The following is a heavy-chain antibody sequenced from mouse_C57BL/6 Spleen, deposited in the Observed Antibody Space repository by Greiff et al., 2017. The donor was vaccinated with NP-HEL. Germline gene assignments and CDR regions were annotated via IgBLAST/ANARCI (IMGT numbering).Heavy chain of an antibody. CDR2: IHPNSGST. Sequence: VQLQQPGAELVKPGASVKLSCKASGYTFTSYWMHWVKQRPGQGLEWIGMIHPNSGSTNYNEKFKSKATLTVDKSSSTAYMQLSSLTSEDSAVYYCAREGYGSSSAWFAYWGQGTLVTVSA. CDR1: GYTFTSYW. V-gene: IGHV1-64*01. J-gene: IGHJ3*01. D-gene: IGHD1-1*01. CDR3: AREGYGSSSAWFAY.